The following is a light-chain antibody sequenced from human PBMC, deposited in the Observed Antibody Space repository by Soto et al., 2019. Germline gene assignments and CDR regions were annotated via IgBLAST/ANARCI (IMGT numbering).Light chain of an antibody. J-gene: IGLJ3*02. CDR1: SSNIGNNY. V-gene: IGLV1-51*02. CDR2: ENN. CDR3: GAWDIRLNINCV. Sequence: QSVLTQPPSVSAAPGQKVTISCSGSSSNIGNNYVSWYQHLPGTAPRLLIFENNKRPSGIPDRFSGSKSGTSATLAITGLQTGDEADYYCGAWDIRLNINCVFGGGTKLTVL.